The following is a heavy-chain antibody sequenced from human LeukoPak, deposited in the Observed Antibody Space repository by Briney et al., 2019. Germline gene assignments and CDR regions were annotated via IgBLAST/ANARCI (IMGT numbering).Heavy chain of an antibody. J-gene: IGHJ4*02. Sequence: SETLSLTFTVSGASTSSASYYWTWIRQPPGRGLEWIGKVWYSGIAPYNPSLKSRATISVDTYKHQFSLKMTSVSAAATALYFSVGRIMSTSYMDSWGQGNLVTVSS. D-gene: IGHD2-2*01. CDR1: GASTSSASYY. V-gene: IGHV4-39*07. CDR3: VGRIMSTSYMDS. CDR2: VWYSGIA.